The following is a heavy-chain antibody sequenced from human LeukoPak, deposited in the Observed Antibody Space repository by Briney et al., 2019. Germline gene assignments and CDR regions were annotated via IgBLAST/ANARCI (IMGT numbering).Heavy chain of an antibody. CDR2: MYHSGTT. Sequence: PSETLSLTCAVSGGSISPYYWAWLRQPPGKELEWIGYMYHSGTTNYSLSLKSRVTISGDTSKNQLSLKLTSVTAADTAVYYCARGQGIAVAGWYEPWGQGTLVTVSS. CDR3: ARGQGIAVAGWYEP. J-gene: IGHJ5*02. V-gene: IGHV4-59*01. CDR1: GGSISPYY. D-gene: IGHD6-19*01.